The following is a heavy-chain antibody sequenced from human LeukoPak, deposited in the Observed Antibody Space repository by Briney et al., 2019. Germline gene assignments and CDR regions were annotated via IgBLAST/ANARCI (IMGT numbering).Heavy chain of an antibody. D-gene: IGHD3-3*01. CDR1: GGTFSSYA. CDR3: VRERVVPNYYYYMDV. J-gene: IGHJ6*03. V-gene: IGHV1-69*13. Sequence: ASVTVSCKASGGTFSSYAISWVRQPHGPGHEWMGRIIPIFGTANYAQKFQGRVTITADESTSTAYMELSSLRSEDTAVYYCVRERVVPNYYYYMDVWGKGTTVTVSS. CDR2: IIPIFGTA.